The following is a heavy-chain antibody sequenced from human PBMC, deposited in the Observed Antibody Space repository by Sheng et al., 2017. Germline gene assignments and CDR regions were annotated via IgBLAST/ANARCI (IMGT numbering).Heavy chain of an antibody. J-gene: IGHJ3*02. CDR3: ARALWCRDERLCAFDI. Sequence: QVQLVQSGAEVKKPGSSVKVSCKASGGTFSSYAISWVRQAPGQGLEWMGGIIPILGIANYAQKFQGRVTITADKSTSTAYMELSSLRSEDTAVYYCARALWCRDERLCAFDIWGQGTMVTVSS. CDR2: IIPILGIA. V-gene: IGHV1-69*04. CDR1: GGTFSSYA. D-gene: IGHD3-10*01.